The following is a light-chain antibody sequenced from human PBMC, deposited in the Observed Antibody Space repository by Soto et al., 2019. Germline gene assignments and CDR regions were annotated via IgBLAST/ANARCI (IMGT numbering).Light chain of an antibody. J-gene: IGLJ2*01. CDR1: SNNY. CDR3: NSYAGNNNIL. CDR2: EVT. Sequence: QSALTQPPSASGSLGQSVTISCTGFSNNYVSWYQQHPDKAPKLMIYEVTKRPSGVPDRFSGSKSGDMASLTVSGLQAEDEADYYCNSYAGNNNILFGGGTKLTVL. V-gene: IGLV2-8*01.